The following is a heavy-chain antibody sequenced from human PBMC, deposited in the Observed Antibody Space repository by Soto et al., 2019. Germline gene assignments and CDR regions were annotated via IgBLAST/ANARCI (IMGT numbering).Heavy chain of an antibody. CDR2: IYYSGST. CDR3: ARGLVTIFGVYYYGMDV. D-gene: IGHD3-3*01. J-gene: IGHJ6*02. V-gene: IGHV4-30-4*01. CDR1: GGSISSGDYY. Sequence: PSETLSLTCTVSGGSISSGDYYWSWIRQPPGKGLEWIGYIYYSGSTYYNPSLKSRVTISVDTSKNQFSLKLSSVTAADTAVYYCARGLVTIFGVYYYGMDVWGQGTTVTVSS.